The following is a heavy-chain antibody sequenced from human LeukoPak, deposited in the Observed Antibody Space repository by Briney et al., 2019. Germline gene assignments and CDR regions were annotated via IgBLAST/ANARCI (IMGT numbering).Heavy chain of an antibody. J-gene: IGHJ3*02. Sequence: SETLSLTCTVSGGSISRYYWTWIRQPPGKGLEWIGYIYDSGNTNYNPSLKSRVSISVDTSKNQFSLKLSSVTAADTAVYYCARDKYDILTGYLDAFDIWGQGTMVTVSS. V-gene: IGHV4-59*01. CDR1: GGSISRYY. D-gene: IGHD3-9*01. CDR3: ARDKYDILTGYLDAFDI. CDR2: IYDSGNT.